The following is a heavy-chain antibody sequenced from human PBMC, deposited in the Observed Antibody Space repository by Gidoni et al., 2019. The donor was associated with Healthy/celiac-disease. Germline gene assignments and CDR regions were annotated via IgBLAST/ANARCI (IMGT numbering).Heavy chain of an antibody. V-gene: IGHV3-33*01. Sequence: QVQLVESGGGVVQPGRSLRLPCAASGFTFSSYGKPWGRQAPGKGLEWVAVIWYDGSNKYYADSVKGRLTISRDNSKNTLYLQMNSLRAEDTAVYYCARDGAVTIFGVVITHWYFDLWGRGTLVTVSS. D-gene: IGHD3-3*01. CDR3: ARDGAVTIFGVVITHWYFDL. J-gene: IGHJ2*01. CDR2: IWYDGSNK. CDR1: GFTFSSYG.